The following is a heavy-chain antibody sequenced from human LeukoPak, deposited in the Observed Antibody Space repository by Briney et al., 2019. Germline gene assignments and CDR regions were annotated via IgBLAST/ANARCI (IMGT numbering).Heavy chain of an antibody. CDR1: GFTFSSYA. V-gene: IGHV3-23*01. CDR2: ISGSGGST. CDR3: AREVGGYTDAFDI. J-gene: IGHJ3*02. Sequence: PGGSLRLSCAASGFTFSSYAMSWVRQAPGKGLEWVSAISGSGGSTYYADSVKGRFTISRDNVKNSLYLQMNSLRAEDTAVYYCAREVGGYTDAFDIWGQGTVVTVSS. D-gene: IGHD3-22*01.